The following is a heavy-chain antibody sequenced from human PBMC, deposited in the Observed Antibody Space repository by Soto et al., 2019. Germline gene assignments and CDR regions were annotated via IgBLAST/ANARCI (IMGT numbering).Heavy chain of an antibody. CDR2: TIPMFGTP. CDR3: ARPLRDRSYYYGMAV. Sequence: QVQLVQSGAERQQPGASVRVSCKASGGPFSQYAFSWVRQAPGQGLEWLGGTIPMFGTPNYAQKFQGRGAISADESTATVYMELSSLRSYDTAVYFCARPLRDRSYYYGMAVWGQGTTVTVSS. V-gene: IGHV1-69*01. D-gene: IGHD3-22*01. J-gene: IGHJ6*02. CDR1: GGPFSQYA.